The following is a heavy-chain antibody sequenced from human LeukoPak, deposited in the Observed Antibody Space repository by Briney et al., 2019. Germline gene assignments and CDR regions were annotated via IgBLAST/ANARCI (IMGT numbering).Heavy chain of an antibody. CDR2: ISGSGGST. J-gene: IGHJ4*02. Sequence: PGGSLRLSCGAAGFTFSSYAMSWVRQAPGKGLEWVSAISGSGGSTYYADSVKGRFTISRDNSKNALYLQMNSLRAEDTAVYYCAKDRWELDYYFDYWGQGTLVTVSS. D-gene: IGHD1-26*01. CDR3: AKDRWELDYYFDY. CDR1: GFTFSSYA. V-gene: IGHV3-23*01.